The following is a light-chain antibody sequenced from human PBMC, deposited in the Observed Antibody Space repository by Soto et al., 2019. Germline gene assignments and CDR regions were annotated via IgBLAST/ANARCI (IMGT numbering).Light chain of an antibody. CDR2: GAS. V-gene: IGKV3-20*01. Sequence: EIVLTQSPGTLSLSPGERATLSCRASQSVSSTYLIWYQQKPGQAPKLIIHGASYTAPGIPDRFSGSGSGADFTLTISRLEPEDFAVYFCQHYGNSLWTFGQGTKVDIK. CDR3: QHYGNSLWT. J-gene: IGKJ1*01. CDR1: QSVSSTY.